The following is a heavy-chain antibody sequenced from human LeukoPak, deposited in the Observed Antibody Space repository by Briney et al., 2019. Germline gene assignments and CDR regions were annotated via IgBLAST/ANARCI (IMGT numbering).Heavy chain of an antibody. D-gene: IGHD6-13*01. CDR2: INPNSGGT. CDR3: ATTAAAGPPVDY. CDR1: GYTFTSYY. V-gene: IGHV1-2*02. J-gene: IGHJ4*02. Sequence: GASVKVSCKASGYTFTSYYMHWVRQAPGQGLEWMGWINPNSGGTNYAQKFQGRVTMTRDTSISTAYMELSRLRSDDTAVYYCATTAAAGPPVDYWGQGTLVTVSS.